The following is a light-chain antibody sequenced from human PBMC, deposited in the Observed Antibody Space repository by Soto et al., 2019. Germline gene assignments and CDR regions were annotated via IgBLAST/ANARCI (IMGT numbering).Light chain of an antibody. CDR2: DAS. J-gene: IGKJ2*01. CDR1: QSVSSY. Sequence: EIVLTQSPATLSLSPGERATLSCRASQSVSSYLAWYQQKPGQAPRLLIYDASNRATGIPARFSGSGSGTDFTLTISRLEPEDFAVYYCQQRSNWPPVTFGRGTKLEIK. V-gene: IGKV3-11*01. CDR3: QQRSNWPPVT.